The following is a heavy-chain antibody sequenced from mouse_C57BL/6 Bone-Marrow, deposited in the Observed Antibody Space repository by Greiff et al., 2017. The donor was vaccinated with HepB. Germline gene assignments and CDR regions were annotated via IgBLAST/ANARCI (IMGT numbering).Heavy chain of an antibody. Sequence: QVQLQQPGAELVRPGSSVKLSCKASGYTFTSYWMDWVKQRPGQGLEWIGNIYPSDSETHYNQKFKDKATLTVDKSSSTAYRQLSSLTSEDSAVYYCARDYDYDYWGQGTTLTVSS. D-gene: IGHD2-4*01. J-gene: IGHJ2*01. CDR1: GYTFTSYW. CDR2: IYPSDSET. V-gene: IGHV1-61*01. CDR3: ARDYDYDY.